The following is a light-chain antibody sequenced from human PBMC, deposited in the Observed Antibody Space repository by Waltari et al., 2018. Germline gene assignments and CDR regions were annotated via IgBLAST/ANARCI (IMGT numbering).Light chain of an antibody. CDR1: QGIRHN. Sequence: DIQMTQSPSSLSASVGDRVTITCRASQGIRHNLAWYQQKPGKVRNLLIYAASTLQSGGPSRFRGSGSGTDFTLTISSLKPEDVAIYYCQKYNSAPFTFGPGTKVDIK. CDR3: QKYNSAPFT. J-gene: IGKJ3*01. CDR2: AAS. V-gene: IGKV1-27*01.